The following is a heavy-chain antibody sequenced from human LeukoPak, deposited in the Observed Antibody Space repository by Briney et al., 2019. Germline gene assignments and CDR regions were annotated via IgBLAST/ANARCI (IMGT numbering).Heavy chain of an antibody. D-gene: IGHD5-24*01. J-gene: IGHJ4*02. CDR3: ARDLMATKPYHFDY. CDR2: INEDGSEK. V-gene: IGHV3-7*01. Sequence: GGSLRLSCAASAFTFSRYWTSWVRQAPGKGLEWVANINEDGSEKYYLDSVRGRFTISRDNAKNSLYLQMNSLRAEDTAVYYCARDLMATKPYHFDYWGQGTLVTVSS. CDR1: AFTFSRYW.